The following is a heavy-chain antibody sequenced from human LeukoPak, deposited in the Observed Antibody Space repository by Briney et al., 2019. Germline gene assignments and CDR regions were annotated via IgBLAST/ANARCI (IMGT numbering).Heavy chain of an antibody. CDR1: GGSISSGGYY. Sequence: SETPSLTCTVSGGSISSGGYYWSWIRQHPGKGLEWIGYIYYSGSTYYNPSLKSRVTISVDTSKNQFSLKLSSVTAADTAVYYCARDTEATGLFDPWGQGTLVTVSS. J-gene: IGHJ5*02. CDR2: IYYSGST. V-gene: IGHV4-31*03. CDR3: ARDTEATGLFDP. D-gene: IGHD1-14*01.